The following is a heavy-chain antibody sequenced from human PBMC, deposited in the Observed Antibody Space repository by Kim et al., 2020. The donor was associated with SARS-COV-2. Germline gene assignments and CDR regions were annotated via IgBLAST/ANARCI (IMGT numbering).Heavy chain of an antibody. J-gene: IGHJ6*02. CDR3: ARDSYGSGYYYGMDV. D-gene: IGHD3-10*01. Sequence: QKFQGRITMTRDTSTSTVYTELYSLRSEDTAVYYCARDSYGSGYYYGMDVWGQGTTVTVSS. V-gene: IGHV1-46*01.